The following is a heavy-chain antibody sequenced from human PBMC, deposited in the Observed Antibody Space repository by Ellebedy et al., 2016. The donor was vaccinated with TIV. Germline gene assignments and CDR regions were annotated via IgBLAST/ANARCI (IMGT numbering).Heavy chain of an antibody. J-gene: IGHJ4*02. CDR1: GYTFTSDL. D-gene: IGHD2-21*01. Sequence: AASVKVSCKASGYTFTSDLIHWARQAPGQGLEWMGIINPSGGGTGYAQKFQGRVTMTRDTSASTVYMELSSLRSEDTAVYYCARGKRTFLWSDYWGQGTLVTVSS. CDR2: INPSGGGT. CDR3: ARGKRTFLWSDY. V-gene: IGHV1-46*01.